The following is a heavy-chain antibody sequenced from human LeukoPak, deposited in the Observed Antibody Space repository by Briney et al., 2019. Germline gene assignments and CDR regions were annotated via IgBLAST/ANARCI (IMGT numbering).Heavy chain of an antibody. J-gene: IGHJ3*01. CDR2: IRGGGRGT. CDR1: GLTFANYA. CDR3: AKDPNGDYIGAFDA. V-gene: IGHV3-23*01. Sequence: GGSLRLSCSAAGLTFANYAVTWVRQAPGKRLEWISSIRGGGRGTNYADTVKGRFTISRDNSKNTVYLQMNNLRADDTALYYCAKDPNGDYIGAFDAWGQGTMVTVSS. D-gene: IGHD4-17*01.